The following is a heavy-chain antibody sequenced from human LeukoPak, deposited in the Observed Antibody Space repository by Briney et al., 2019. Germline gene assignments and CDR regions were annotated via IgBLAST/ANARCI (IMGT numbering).Heavy chain of an antibody. Sequence: PGGSLRLSCAASGFTFSSYGMTWVRQAPGRGLEWVATIKQDGSESYYVDSVKGRFTISRDNAKNSLYLQMNSLRVEDTAVYYCARDYSSWYLFDYWGQGTLVTVSS. J-gene: IGHJ4*02. CDR2: IKQDGSES. V-gene: IGHV3-7*01. D-gene: IGHD6-13*01. CDR3: ARDYSSWYLFDY. CDR1: GFTFSSYG.